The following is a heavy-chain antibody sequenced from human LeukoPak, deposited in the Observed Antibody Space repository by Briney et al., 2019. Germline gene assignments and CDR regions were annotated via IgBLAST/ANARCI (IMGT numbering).Heavy chain of an antibody. CDR2: ISSGATYI. D-gene: IGHD4-17*01. CDR3: AKDHDYGDSHYYYYGMDV. V-gene: IGHV3-21*06. J-gene: IGHJ6*02. Sequence: PGGSLRLSCAASGFTFKNYGMNWVRQAPGKGLEWVSSISSGATYIDNADSVKGRFTISRDNAKNSLYLEMNSLRAEDTAVYYCAKDHDYGDSHYYYYGMDVWGQGTTVTVSS. CDR1: GFTFKNYG.